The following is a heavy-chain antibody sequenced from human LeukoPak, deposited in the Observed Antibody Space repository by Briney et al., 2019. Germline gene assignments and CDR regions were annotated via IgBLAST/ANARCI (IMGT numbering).Heavy chain of an antibody. CDR2: IIPIFGTS. J-gene: IGHJ6*03. CDR3: ARGERMIAARPDYYYYMDV. Sequence: SVKFPCKASGGTFSSYAISWVRQAPGQGLEWMGGIIPIFGTSNYAQKFQGRVTITTDESTSTAYMELSSLRSEDTAVYYCARGERMIAARPDYYYYMDVWGKGTPVTVSS. CDR1: GGTFSSYA. V-gene: IGHV1-69*05. D-gene: IGHD6-6*01.